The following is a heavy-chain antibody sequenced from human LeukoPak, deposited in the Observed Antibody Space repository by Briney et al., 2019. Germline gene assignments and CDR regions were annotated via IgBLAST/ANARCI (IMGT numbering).Heavy chain of an antibody. CDR1: GFTFSSYA. J-gene: IGHJ1*01. Sequence: PGGSLRLSCAASGFTFSSYAMHWVRQAPGKGLEWVAVISYDGSNKYYADSVKGRFTISRDNSKNTLYLQMNSLRAEDTAVYYCAKKLQHWGQGTLVTVSS. V-gene: IGHV3-30-3*02. CDR2: ISYDGSNK. CDR3: AKKLQH.